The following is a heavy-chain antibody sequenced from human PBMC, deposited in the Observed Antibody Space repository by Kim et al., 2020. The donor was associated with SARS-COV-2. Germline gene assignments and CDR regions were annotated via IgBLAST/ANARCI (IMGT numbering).Heavy chain of an antibody. J-gene: IGHJ3*02. D-gene: IGHD3-22*01. CDR2: IYYSGST. V-gene: IGHV4-59*13. CDR3: ARDTPPYYDSSGRAFDI. Sequence: SETLSLTCTVSGGSISSYYWSWIRQPPGKGLEWIGYIYYSGSTNYNPSLKSRVTISVDTSKNQFSLKLSSVTAADTAVYYCARDTPPYYDSSGRAFDIWGQGTMVTVSS. CDR1: GGSISSYY.